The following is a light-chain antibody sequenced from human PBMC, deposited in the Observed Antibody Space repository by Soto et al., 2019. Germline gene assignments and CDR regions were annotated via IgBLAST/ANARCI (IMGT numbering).Light chain of an antibody. Sequence: DIVMTQSPDSLAVSLGERATINCKSSQSVLYTSNNKNYLAWYQQKPGQPPKLLIYWASTRESGVTDRFSGSGSGTDFTITINSLQAEDVAVYYCHQYYNIRTFGQGTKLDIK. CDR1: QSVLYTSNNKNY. V-gene: IGKV4-1*01. CDR2: WAS. J-gene: IGKJ1*01. CDR3: HQYYNIRT.